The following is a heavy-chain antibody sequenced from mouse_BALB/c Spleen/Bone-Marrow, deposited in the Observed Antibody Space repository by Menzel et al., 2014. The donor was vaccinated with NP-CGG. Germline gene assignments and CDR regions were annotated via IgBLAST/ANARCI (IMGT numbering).Heavy chain of an antibody. CDR3: ARGSPYVGYFDV. Sequence: EVQLVESGPGLVKPSQSPSLTCSVTGYSITSGYYWNWIRQFPGNKLEWMGYISYDGSNNYNPSLKNRISITRDTSKNQSFLKLNSATTEDTATYYCARGSPYVGYFDVWGAGTTVTVSS. D-gene: IGHD6-5*01. CDR2: ISYDGSN. J-gene: IGHJ1*01. CDR1: GYSITSGYY. V-gene: IGHV3-6*02.